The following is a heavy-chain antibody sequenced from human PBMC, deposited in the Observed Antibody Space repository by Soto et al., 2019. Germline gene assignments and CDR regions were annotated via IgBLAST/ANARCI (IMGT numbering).Heavy chain of an antibody. V-gene: IGHV4-4*02. J-gene: IGHJ5*02. CDR3: ARGITIFGVTNWFDP. CDR2: IYHSGST. Sequence: SETLSLTCAVSGGSISSSNWWSWVRQPPGKGLEWIGEIYHSGSTNYNPSLKSRVTISVAKSKNQFSLKLSSVTAADTAVYYCARGITIFGVTNWFDPWGQGTLVTVSS. CDR1: GGSISSSNW. D-gene: IGHD3-3*01.